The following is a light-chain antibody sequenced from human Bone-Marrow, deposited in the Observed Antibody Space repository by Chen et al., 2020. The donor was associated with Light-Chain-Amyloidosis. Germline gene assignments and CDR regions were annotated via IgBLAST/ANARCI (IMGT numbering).Light chain of an antibody. CDR3: QQRSSWPIT. V-gene: IGKV3-11*01. CDR2: DAS. J-gene: IGKJ3*01. Sequence: EIVLTQSPATLSLSPGVRATLSCRASQSVRNYLAWYQQKPGQAPRLLIYDASTRATGIPARFSGNGSGTDFTLTINSLEPEDFAVYYCQQRSSWPITFGPGTRVDIK. CDR1: QSVRNY.